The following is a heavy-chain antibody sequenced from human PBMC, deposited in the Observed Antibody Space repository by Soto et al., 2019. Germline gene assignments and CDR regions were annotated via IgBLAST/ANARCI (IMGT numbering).Heavy chain of an antibody. V-gene: IGHV4-30-2*01. CDR1: SGSISGTTYS. Sequence: TLSLTCAFSSGSISGTTYSWSWIRQPPGKGLEWIGYIYDSGNTYYNPSLKSQSSISVDRSKNQFSLKLSSVTAADTAVYYCAREQGAAAGHSDFDYWGQGALVTVSS. J-gene: IGHJ4*02. CDR2: IYDSGNT. CDR3: AREQGAAAGHSDFDY. D-gene: IGHD6-13*01.